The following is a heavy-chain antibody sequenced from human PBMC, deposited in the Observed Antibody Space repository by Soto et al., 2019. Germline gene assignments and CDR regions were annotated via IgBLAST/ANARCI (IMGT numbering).Heavy chain of an antibody. CDR1: GGSVSSGSYY. Sequence: QVQLQESGPGLVKPSETLSLTCTVSGGSVSSGSYYWSWIRQPPGKGLEWVGYIYYSGSTNYNPSHKSRVTISVDTSKNQFSLKLSSVTAAVTAVYYCARENRSSQQGGWFDPWGQGTLVTVSS. V-gene: IGHV4-61*01. CDR3: ARENRSSQQGGWFDP. CDR2: IYYSGST. D-gene: IGHD6-13*01. J-gene: IGHJ5*02.